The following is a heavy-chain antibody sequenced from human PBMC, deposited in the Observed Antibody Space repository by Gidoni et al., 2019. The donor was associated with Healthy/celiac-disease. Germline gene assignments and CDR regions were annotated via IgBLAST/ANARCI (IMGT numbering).Heavy chain of an antibody. V-gene: IGHV1-46*01. CDR2: INPSGGST. J-gene: IGHJ6*02. Sequence: QVQLVQSGAEVKKPGASVKVSCKASGYTFTSYYMHWVRQAPGQGLEWMGIINPSGGSTSYAQKFQGRVTMTRDTSTSTVYMELSSLRSEDTAVYYCARDPVPAAPSYYYYGMDVWGQGTTVTVSS. CDR3: ARDPVPAAPSYYYYGMDV. CDR1: GYTFTSYY. D-gene: IGHD2-2*01.